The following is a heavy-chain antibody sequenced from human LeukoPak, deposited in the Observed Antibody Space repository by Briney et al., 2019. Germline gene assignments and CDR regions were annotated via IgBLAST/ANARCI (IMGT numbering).Heavy chain of an antibody. Sequence: GASVKVSCKASGGTFSSYAISWVRQAPGQGLEWMGGIIPIFGTANYAQKCQGRVTITADESTGTDYMELSSLRSEDTAVYYCARDDCSGGSCYYSRRNWFDPWGQGTLVTVSS. V-gene: IGHV1-69*13. D-gene: IGHD2-15*01. CDR2: IIPIFGTA. CDR1: GGTFSSYA. CDR3: ARDDCSGGSCYYSRRNWFDP. J-gene: IGHJ5*02.